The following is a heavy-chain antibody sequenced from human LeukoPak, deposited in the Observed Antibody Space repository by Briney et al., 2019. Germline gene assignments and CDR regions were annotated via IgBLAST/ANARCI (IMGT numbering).Heavy chain of an antibody. V-gene: IGHV3-48*04. D-gene: IGHD4-17*01. CDR1: GFTFSSYS. Sequence: GGSLRLSCEASGFTFSSYSMNWVRQAPGKGLEWVSYSTSSSTIIYYADSVKGRFTISRDNAKNSLYLQMNSLRVEDTALYHCAKVHRDYGDYYGMDAWGQGTTVTVSS. CDR2: STSSSTII. J-gene: IGHJ6*02. CDR3: AKVHRDYGDYYGMDA.